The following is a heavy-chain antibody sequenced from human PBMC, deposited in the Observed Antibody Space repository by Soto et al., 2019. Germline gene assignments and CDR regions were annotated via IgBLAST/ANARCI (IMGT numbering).Heavy chain of an antibody. Sequence: QVQLVQSGAEVKKPGASVKVSCKASGYTFTTYAMHWVRQAPGQRREWMGWINAGNGNTKYSQKFQGRVTITRDTSASTAYMELRSLRPEDTAVYYCTRDYYYGSGSKEVDVWGQGTTVTVSS. J-gene: IGHJ6*02. CDR1: GYTFTTYA. D-gene: IGHD3-10*01. V-gene: IGHV1-3*01. CDR2: INAGNGNT. CDR3: TRDYYYGSGSKEVDV.